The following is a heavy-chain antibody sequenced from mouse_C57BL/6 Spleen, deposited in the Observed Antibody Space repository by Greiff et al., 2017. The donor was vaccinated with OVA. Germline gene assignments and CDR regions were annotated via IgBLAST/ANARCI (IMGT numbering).Heavy chain of an antibody. Sequence: QVQLQQPGAELVKPGASVKLSCKASGYTFTSYWMHWVKQRPGQGLEWIGGIHPTDSYTNYNQKFKGKATLTVDKSSSTAYMELNSLTSEDSAVYFCAREDYDWACIAYWGQGTSVTVSA. CDR2: IHPTDSYT. J-gene: IGHJ4*01. CDR3: AREDYDWACIAY. V-gene: IGHV1-74*01. CDR1: GYTFTSYW. D-gene: IGHD2-4*01.